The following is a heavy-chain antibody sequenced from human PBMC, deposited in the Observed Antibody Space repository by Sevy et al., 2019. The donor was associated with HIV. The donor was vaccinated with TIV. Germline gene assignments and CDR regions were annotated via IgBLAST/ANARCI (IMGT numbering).Heavy chain of an antibody. J-gene: IGHJ4*02. CDR3: VRDYNWVFDY. V-gene: IGHV3-48*02. CDR1: GFSFSREP. CDR2: IRGESDVL. Sequence: QGESLKISCAASGFSFSREPMNWVRQAPGKGLEWISHIRGESDVLTYADSVRGRFTISRDNAKNSLYLQMNSLKDEDTAIYYCVRDYNWVFDYWGRGTLVTVSS. D-gene: IGHD1-1*01.